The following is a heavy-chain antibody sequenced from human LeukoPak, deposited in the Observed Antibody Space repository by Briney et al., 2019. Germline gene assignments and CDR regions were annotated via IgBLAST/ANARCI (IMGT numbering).Heavy chain of an antibody. Sequence: GGSLRLSCAASGFTFSDYYMSWIRQAPGKGLEWVSYISSSGSTIYYADSVKGRFTISRDNSKNTLFLQMNSLRAEDTAVYYCARDRTSGSYGSFDYWGQGTLVTVSS. J-gene: IGHJ4*02. CDR1: GFTFSDYY. D-gene: IGHD1-26*01. CDR3: ARDRTSGSYGSFDY. V-gene: IGHV3-11*04. CDR2: ISSSGSTI.